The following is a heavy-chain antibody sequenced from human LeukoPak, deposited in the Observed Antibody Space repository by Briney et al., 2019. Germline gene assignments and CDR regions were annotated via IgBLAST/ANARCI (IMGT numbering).Heavy chain of an antibody. CDR3: ARQNWGSGFDS. J-gene: IGHJ4*02. CDR1: GFSFSSYS. V-gene: IGHV3-48*01. CDR2: ISHSSSNI. Sequence: GGSLRLSCAASGFSFSSYSIYWIRQAPGKGLELVAHISHSSSNIDYADSVKGRFTVSRDNAKNSLYLQMNNLRAEDTAIYYCARQNWGSGFDSWGQGTLVTVSS. D-gene: IGHD7-27*01.